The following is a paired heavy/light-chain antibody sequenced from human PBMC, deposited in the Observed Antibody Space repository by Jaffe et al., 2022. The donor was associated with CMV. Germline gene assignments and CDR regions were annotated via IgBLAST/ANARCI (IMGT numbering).Heavy chain of an antibody. V-gene: IGHV3-23*01. D-gene: IGHD5-18*01. CDR3: AKGGYSYGGYFDY. Sequence: EVQLLESGGGLLQSGGSLRLSCAASGFTFSRYAMSWVRQAPGKGLEWVSTISGGGDSTYYADSVKGRFTISRDNSKNTLYLQMNSLRAEDTAVYYCAKGGYSYGGYFDYWGQGTLVTVSS. CDR2: ISGGGDST. J-gene: IGHJ4*02. CDR1: GFTFSRYA.
Light chain of an antibody. Sequence: AIQMTQSPSSLSASVGDRVTITCRASQGIKNDLGWYQQKPGKAPKLLIYATSSLQSGVPSRFSGSGSGTDFTLTISSLQPEDFATYYCLQDYNYPQTFGQGTKVEIK. CDR2: ATS. V-gene: IGKV1-6*01. CDR1: QGIKND. CDR3: LQDYNYPQT. J-gene: IGKJ1*01.